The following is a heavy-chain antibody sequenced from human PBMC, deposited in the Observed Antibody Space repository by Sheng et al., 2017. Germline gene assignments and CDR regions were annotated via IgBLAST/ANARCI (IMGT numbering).Heavy chain of an antibody. V-gene: IGHV4-59*10. CDR3: ARDRRGGSYNKDYYYYGMDV. CDR1: GGSFSGYY. D-gene: IGHD1-26*01. J-gene: IGHJ6*02. CDR2: IYTSGST. Sequence: QVQLQQWGAGLLKPSETLSLTCAVYGGSFSGYYWSWIRQPAGKGLEWIGRIYTSGSTNYNPSLKSRVTMSVDTSKNQFSLKLSSVTAEDTAVYYCARDRRGGSYNKDYYYYGMDVWDQGP.